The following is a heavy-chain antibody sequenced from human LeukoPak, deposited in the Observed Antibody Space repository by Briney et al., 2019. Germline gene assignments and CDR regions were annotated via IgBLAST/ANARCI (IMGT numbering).Heavy chain of an antibody. CDR1: GGSISSSSYY. CDR2: IYYSGSA. CDR3: ARTMFRGVNFQYWFDA. J-gene: IGHJ5*02. V-gene: IGHV4-39*01. D-gene: IGHD3-10*01. Sequence: SETLSLTCTVAGGSISSSSYYWGWIRQPPGKGLEWFGNIYYSGSAYHNPSLKSRVSISVDTSKNQFSLKLSSVTAADTAVYYCARTMFRGVNFQYWFDAWGQGTLVTVSS.